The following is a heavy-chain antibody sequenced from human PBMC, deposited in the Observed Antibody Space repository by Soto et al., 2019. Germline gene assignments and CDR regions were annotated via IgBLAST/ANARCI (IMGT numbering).Heavy chain of an antibody. V-gene: IGHV1-69*02. CDR3: ARNPSVSGYFDY. Sequence: QVQLVQSGAEVKKPGSSVKVSCKASGGTFISYTISWVRQAPGQGLEWMGRIIPILGIANYAQKFQGRVTITADKSTSTAYMELSSLRSEDTAVYYGARNPSVSGYFDYWGQGTPVTVSS. CDR1: GGTFISYT. D-gene: IGHD2-8*01. J-gene: IGHJ4*02. CDR2: IIPILGIA.